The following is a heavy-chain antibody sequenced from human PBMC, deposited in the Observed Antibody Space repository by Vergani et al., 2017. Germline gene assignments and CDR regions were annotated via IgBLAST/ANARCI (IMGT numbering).Heavy chain of an antibody. CDR1: GGSFSGYY. D-gene: IGHD6-13*01. J-gene: IGHJ4*02. Sequence: QVQLQQWGAGLLKPSEPLSLTCAVYGGSFSGYYWSWIRQPPGKGLEWIGEINHSGSTNYNPSLKSRVTISVDTSKNQFSLKLSSVTAADTAVYYCARRRHTYRIAAAGTYFDYWGQGTLVTVSS. CDR3: ARRRHTYRIAAAGTYFDY. CDR2: INHSGST. V-gene: IGHV4-34*01.